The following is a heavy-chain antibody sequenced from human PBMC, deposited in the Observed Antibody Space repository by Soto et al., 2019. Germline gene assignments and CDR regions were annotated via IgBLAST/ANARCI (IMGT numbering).Heavy chain of an antibody. CDR3: ARLELSGWYNY. D-gene: IGHD6-19*01. V-gene: IGHV4-59*08. CDR2: IYYSGST. J-gene: IGHJ4*02. CDR1: GGYISSYY. Sequence: PSETLSLTCTVSGGYISSYYWSWIQQPPGKGLEWIGYIYYSGSTNYNPSLKSRVTISVDTSKNQFSLKLSSVTAADTAVYCCARLELSGWYNYWGQGTLVTVSS.